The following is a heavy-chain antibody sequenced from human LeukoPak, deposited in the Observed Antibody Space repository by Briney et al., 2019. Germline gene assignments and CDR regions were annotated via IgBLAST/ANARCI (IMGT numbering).Heavy chain of an antibody. CDR3: ARAVRDYVWGSYRSLDY. J-gene: IGHJ4*02. CDR2: INHSGST. D-gene: IGHD3-16*02. CDR1: GESFSGYY. V-gene: IGHV4-34*01. Sequence: KPSETLSLTCAAYGESFSGYYWTWVRQPPGKGLEWIGEINHSGSTNYNPSLKSRVTISVDTSKNQFSLKLSSVTAADTAVYYCARAVRDYVWGSYRSLDYWGQGTLVTVSS.